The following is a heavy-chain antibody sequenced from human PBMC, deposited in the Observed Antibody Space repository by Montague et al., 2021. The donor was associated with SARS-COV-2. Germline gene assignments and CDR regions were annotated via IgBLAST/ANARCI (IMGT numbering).Heavy chain of an antibody. CDR3: AVVVIIDPSDAFDI. J-gene: IGHJ3*02. CDR1: GFTFSSYA. D-gene: IGHD3-22*01. Sequence: SLRLSCAASGFTFSSYAMSWVRQAPGKELEWVSVIYSGGSSTYYADSVKGRFTISRDNSKNTLYLQMNSLRAEDTAVYYCAVVVIIDPSDAFDIWGQGTMVTVSS. V-gene: IGHV3-23*03. CDR2: IYSGGSST.